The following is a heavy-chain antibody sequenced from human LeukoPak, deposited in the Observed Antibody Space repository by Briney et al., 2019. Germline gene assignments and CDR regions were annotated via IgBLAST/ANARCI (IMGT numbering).Heavy chain of an antibody. CDR2: IYYSGST. Sequence: SETLSLTCTVSGGSISSSSYYWGWIRQPPGKGLEWIGSIYYSGSTYYNPSLKSRVTISVDTSKNQFSLKLSSVTAADTAVYYCASLYSSSPGGYYWGQGTLVTVSS. V-gene: IGHV4-39*01. CDR1: GGSISSSSYY. J-gene: IGHJ4*02. CDR3: ASLYSSSPGGYY. D-gene: IGHD6-6*01.